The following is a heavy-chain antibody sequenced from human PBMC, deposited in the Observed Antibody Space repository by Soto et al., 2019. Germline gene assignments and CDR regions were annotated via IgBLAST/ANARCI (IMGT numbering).Heavy chain of an antibody. V-gene: IGHV3-33*01. D-gene: IGHD5-12*01. CDR1: RFTFGRYG. CDR2: IWYDGSNK. Sequence: SLRLSCAATRFTFGRYGMHWVRQAPGKGLEWVAVIWYDGSNKYYADSVKGRFTISRDNSKNTLYLQMNSLRAEDTAVYYCAREPRDIVANYYYYYGMDVWGQGTTVTVSS. CDR3: AREPRDIVANYYYYYGMDV. J-gene: IGHJ6*02.